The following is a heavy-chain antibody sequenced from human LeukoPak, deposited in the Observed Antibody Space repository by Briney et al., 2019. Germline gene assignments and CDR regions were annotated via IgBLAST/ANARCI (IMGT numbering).Heavy chain of an antibody. CDR1: GFTFSSYA. CDR3: AKTLGYCSGGSCYSGVIDY. D-gene: IGHD2-15*01. J-gene: IGHJ4*02. V-gene: IGHV3-23*01. Sequence: GGSLRLSCAASGFTFSSYAMSWVRQAPGKGLECISGFSGSGGSTYYADSMKGRFTISRDNSKNTLYLQMNSLRAEDTAVYYCAKTLGYCSGGSCYSGVIDYWGQGTLVTVSS. CDR2: FSGSGGST.